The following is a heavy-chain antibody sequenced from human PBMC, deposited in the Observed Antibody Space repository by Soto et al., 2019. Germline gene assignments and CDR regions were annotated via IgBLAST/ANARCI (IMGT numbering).Heavy chain of an antibody. V-gene: IGHV4-59*01. CDR3: ARVAADIASWLDP. CDR2: IYYSGVT. J-gene: IGHJ5*02. CDR1: GDSISTYN. D-gene: IGHD5-12*01. Sequence: QGQLQESGPGLVKPSETLSLTCTVSGDSISTYNLGWIRQPPGKGLEWIGCIYYSGVTNYNPSLKSRVTISVDTPKNQRALKLNSVTAADTAVYYWARVAADIASWLDPWGQGTRVTVSS.